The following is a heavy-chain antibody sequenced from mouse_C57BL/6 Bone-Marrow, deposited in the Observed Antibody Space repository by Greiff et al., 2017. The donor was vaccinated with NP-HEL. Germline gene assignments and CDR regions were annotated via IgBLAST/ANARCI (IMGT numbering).Heavy chain of an antibody. CDR2: ISSGGSYT. Sequence: EVKLMESGGDLVKPGGSLKLSCAASGFTFSSYGMSWVRQTPDKRLEWVATISSGGSYTYYPDSVKGRFTISRDNAKNTLYLQMSSLKSEDTAMYYCARPAMVRVLAYWGQGTLVTVSA. D-gene: IGHD2-2*01. V-gene: IGHV5-6*01. J-gene: IGHJ3*01. CDR1: GFTFSSYG. CDR3: ARPAMVRVLAY.